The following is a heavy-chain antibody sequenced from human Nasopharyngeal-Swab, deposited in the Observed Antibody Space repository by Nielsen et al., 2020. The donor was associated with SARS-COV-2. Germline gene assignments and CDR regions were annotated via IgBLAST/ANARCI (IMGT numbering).Heavy chain of an antibody. V-gene: IGHV3-30-3*01. J-gene: IGHJ5*02. D-gene: IGHD3-10*01. CDR3: ARSRMVRGEGWFDP. CDR2: ISYDGSNK. Sequence: VRQAPGKGLEWVAVISYDGSNKYYADSVKGRFTISRDNSKNTLYLQMNSLRAEDTAVYYCARSRMVRGEGWFDPWGQGALVTVSS.